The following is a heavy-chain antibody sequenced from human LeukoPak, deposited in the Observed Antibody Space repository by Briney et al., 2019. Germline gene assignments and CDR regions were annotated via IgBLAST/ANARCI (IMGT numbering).Heavy chain of an antibody. J-gene: IGHJ4*02. Sequence: PGGSLRLSCAASGFTFSSYSMNWVRQAPGKGLEWVSYISSSSSTIYYADSVKDRFTISRDNAKNSLYLQMNSLRAEDTAVYYCAGLPSSSWYYFDYWGQGTLVTVSS. CDR1: GFTFSSYS. CDR3: AGLPSSSWYYFDY. V-gene: IGHV3-48*01. CDR2: ISSSSSTI. D-gene: IGHD6-13*01.